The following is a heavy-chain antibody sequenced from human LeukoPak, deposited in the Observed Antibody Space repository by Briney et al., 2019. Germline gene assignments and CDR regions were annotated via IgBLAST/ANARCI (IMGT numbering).Heavy chain of an antibody. J-gene: IGHJ6*03. V-gene: IGHV3-30-3*01. CDR3: ARGDNWNQGQYYYMDV. D-gene: IGHD1-20*01. Sequence: GGSLRLSCAASGGTFSSYAMHWVRQAPGKGLEWVAVISYYESNKNYADSVKGRLTISRDNSKNTLYLQMHSLRAEDTAVYYCARGDNWNQGQYYYMDVWGKGTTVTVSS. CDR1: GGTFSSYA. CDR2: ISYYESNK.